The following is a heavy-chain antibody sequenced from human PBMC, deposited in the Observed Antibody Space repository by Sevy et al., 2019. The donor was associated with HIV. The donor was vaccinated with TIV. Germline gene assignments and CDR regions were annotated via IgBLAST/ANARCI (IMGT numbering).Heavy chain of an antibody. D-gene: IGHD2-2*01. CDR1: GFSFTTYG. CDR3: AKDWALDIVIVSSGMPAN. Sequence: GGSLRLSCAASGFSFTTYGMHWVRQAPGKGLEWVAVISYDGSKRYYSDSVKGRFTISRDNSKNTLYLQMNSLRAEDTAVYYCAKDWALDIVIVSSGMPANWGQGTLVTVSS. V-gene: IGHV3-30*18. J-gene: IGHJ4*02. CDR2: ISYDGSKR.